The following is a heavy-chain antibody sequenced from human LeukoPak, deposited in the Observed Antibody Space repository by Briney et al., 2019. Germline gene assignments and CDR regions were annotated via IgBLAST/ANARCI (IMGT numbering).Heavy chain of an antibody. J-gene: IGHJ5*02. D-gene: IGHD6-13*01. CDR3: ARQGYSNRRYWRHNWFDP. Sequence: GESLKISCKASGYSFTNYWIGWVRQMPGKGLEWMGIVYPGDSDTRYSPSFQGQVTISADKSISTAYLQWSSLKASDTAMYYCARQGYSNRRYWRHNWFDPWGQGTPVTVSS. CDR2: VYPGDSDT. CDR1: GYSFTNYW. V-gene: IGHV5-51*01.